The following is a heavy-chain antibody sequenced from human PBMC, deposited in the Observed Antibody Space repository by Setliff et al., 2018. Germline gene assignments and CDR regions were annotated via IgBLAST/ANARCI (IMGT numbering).Heavy chain of an antibody. CDR3: AREWVVHPKYNWFDP. Sequence: SETLSLPCAVSGYSISSGYYWGWIRQPPGKGLEWIGSIYHSGSTYYNPSLKSRVTISVDTSKNQFSLKLSSVTAADTAVYYCAREWVVHPKYNWFDPWGQGTLVTVSS. J-gene: IGHJ5*02. D-gene: IGHD2-15*01. CDR2: IYHSGST. CDR1: GYSISSGYY. V-gene: IGHV4-38-2*02.